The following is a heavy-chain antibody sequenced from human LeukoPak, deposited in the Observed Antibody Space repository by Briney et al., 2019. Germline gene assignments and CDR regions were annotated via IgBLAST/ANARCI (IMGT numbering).Heavy chain of an antibody. CDR3: ARAGAVAGTGYNWFDP. Sequence: GGSLRLSCAASGFTFSSYAMSWVRQAPGKGLEWVSSISSSSSYIYYADSVKGRFTISRDNAKNSLYLQMNSLRAEDTAVYYCARAGAVAGTGYNWFDPWGQGTLVTVSS. CDR2: ISSSSSYI. D-gene: IGHD6-19*01. CDR1: GFTFSSYA. J-gene: IGHJ5*02. V-gene: IGHV3-21*01.